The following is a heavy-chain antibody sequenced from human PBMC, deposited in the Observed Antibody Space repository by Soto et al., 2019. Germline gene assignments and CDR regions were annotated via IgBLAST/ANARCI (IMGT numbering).Heavy chain of an antibody. D-gene: IGHD2-21*02. V-gene: IGHV3-23*01. CDR2: ISGSGATT. CDR3: AKDPEVVVTAPDY. CDR1: GFTFNRYA. J-gene: IGHJ4*02. Sequence: QRLSCAASGFTFNRYAMNWVRQAAGKGLEWVSGISGSGATTYYADSVKGRFTISRDNSKNTLYLQMNSLGAGDTAVYYCAKDPEVVVTAPDYWGQGTLVTVSS.